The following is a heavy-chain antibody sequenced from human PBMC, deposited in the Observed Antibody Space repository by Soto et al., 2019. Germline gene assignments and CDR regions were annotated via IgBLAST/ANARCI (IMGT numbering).Heavy chain of an antibody. J-gene: IGHJ6*02. CDR3: ARDYYRFNSGYGFSMDV. Sequence: QVQLVESGGGVVQPGRSLRLSCAASGFTFSSYAMHWVRQAPGKGLEWVAVISYDGSNKYYADSVKGRFTISRDNSKNALYLHMNSLRAEDTDVYYCARDYYRFNSGYGFSMDVWGQGPTVTVSS. V-gene: IGHV3-30-3*01. CDR2: ISYDGSNK. D-gene: IGHD5-12*01. CDR1: GFTFSSYA.